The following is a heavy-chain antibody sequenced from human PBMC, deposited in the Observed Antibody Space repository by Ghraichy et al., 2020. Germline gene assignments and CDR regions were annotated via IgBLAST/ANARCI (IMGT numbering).Heavy chain of an antibody. J-gene: IGHJ4*02. V-gene: IGHV1-2*02. CDR2: INPNSGGT. Sequence: ASEKVSCKASGHTFTGYFMHWVRQAPGQGLEWMGWINPNSGGTNYAQKFEGRVTMTWDTSISTAYMELSRLRSDDTAVYYCARGGGSSGYYYPYYFDYWGQGTLVTVSS. CDR1: GHTFTGYF. CDR3: ARGGGSSGYYYPYYFDY. D-gene: IGHD3-22*01.